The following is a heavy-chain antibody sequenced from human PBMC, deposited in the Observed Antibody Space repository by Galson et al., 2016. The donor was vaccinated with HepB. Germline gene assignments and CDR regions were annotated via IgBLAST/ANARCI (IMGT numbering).Heavy chain of an antibody. J-gene: IGHJ4*02. CDR2: ISSDSSSI. CDR3: SRVLSAYCGGLCSAVYGY. D-gene: IGHD2-21*02. CDR1: GFTFSSYS. V-gene: IGHV3-48*02. Sequence: SLRLSCAASGFTFSSYSMSWVRQAPGKGLEWVSYISSDSSSIFYTDSVQGRFTIFRDNAKNSLYLQMNSLGDEETAVYYCSRVLSAYCGGLCSAVYGYWGQGTLVTVSS.